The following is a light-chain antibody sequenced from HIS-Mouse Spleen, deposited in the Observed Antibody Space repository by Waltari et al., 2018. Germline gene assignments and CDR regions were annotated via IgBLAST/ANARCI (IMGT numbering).Light chain of an antibody. CDR2: GAS. CDR1: QSVSSSY. Sequence: EIVLTQSPGTLSLSPGERATLSCRASQSVSSSYLAWYQQKPGQAPMLLTYGASSRATGIPDRFSGSGSGTDFTLTISRLEPEDFAVYYCQQYGSSIFTFGPGTKVDIK. J-gene: IGKJ3*01. CDR3: QQYGSSIFT. V-gene: IGKV3-20*01.